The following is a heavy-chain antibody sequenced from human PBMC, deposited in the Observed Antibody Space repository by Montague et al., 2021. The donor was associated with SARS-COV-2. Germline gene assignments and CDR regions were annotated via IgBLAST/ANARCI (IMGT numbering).Heavy chain of an antibody. V-gene: IGHV4-34*01. J-gene: IGHJ4*02. Sequence: STNYNPSLKSRVTISVDTSRKQFSLRLNSVTAADTAVYYCARGSGYSYGALDYWGQGTLV. D-gene: IGHD5-18*01. CDR2: ST. CDR3: ARGSGYSYGALDY.